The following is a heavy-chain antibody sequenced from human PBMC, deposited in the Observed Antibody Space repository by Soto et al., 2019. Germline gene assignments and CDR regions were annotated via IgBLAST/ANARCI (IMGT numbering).Heavy chain of an antibody. Sequence: QVQLVQSGAEVKKPGASVRVSCKASGYTFSRYGISWVRQAPGQGLEWMGWISGFNGNTKESEKLQGRVTLTTDTAANTAHMELRGLRSDDTAVYYCARPPGYISDWHYFDLWGQRTLVTVSS. CDR1: GYTFSRYG. CDR2: ISGFNGNT. V-gene: IGHV1-18*01. J-gene: IGHJ4*02. CDR3: ARPPGYISDWHYFDL. D-gene: IGHD2-21*02.